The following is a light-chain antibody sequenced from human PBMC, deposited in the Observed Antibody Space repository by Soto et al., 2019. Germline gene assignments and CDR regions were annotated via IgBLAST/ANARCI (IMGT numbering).Light chain of an antibody. CDR1: QGITNY. Sequence: DIQLTQSPFFLSASVGDRVTITCRSSQGITNYLAWYQQKPGKAPNLLIYAASTLQGGAPSRFSGSGSGTDFTLTISSLQPEDFATYYCQQLTSNPLTFGGGTKVEIK. CDR3: QQLTSNPLT. V-gene: IGKV1-9*01. CDR2: AAS. J-gene: IGKJ4*01.